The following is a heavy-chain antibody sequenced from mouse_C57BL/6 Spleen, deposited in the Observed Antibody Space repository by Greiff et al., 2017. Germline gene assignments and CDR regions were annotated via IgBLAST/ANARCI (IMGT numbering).Heavy chain of an antibody. CDR2: IYPGGGYT. J-gene: IGHJ1*03. D-gene: IGHD1-1*01. CDR3: ARGYYGSSYGYFDV. V-gene: IGHV1-63*01. CDR1: GYTFTNYW. Sequence: QVQLQQSGAELVRPGTSVKMSCKASGYTFTNYWIGWAKQRPGHGLEWIGDIYPGGGYTNYTEKFKGKATLTADKSSSTAYMQFSSLTSEYSAIYYGARGYYGSSYGYFDVWGTGTTVTVSS.